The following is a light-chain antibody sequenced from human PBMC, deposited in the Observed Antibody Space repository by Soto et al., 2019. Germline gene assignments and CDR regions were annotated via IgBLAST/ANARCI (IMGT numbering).Light chain of an antibody. CDR1: QSVRSY. Sequence: EIVLSHSLVTLSLYQEERATLACRASQSVRSYLAWYQQIPGQAPRVLIYGASTRAPGIPDRFSGSGSGTDFTLTISRLQPEDFAVYYCQQFGNSRYIFGPGTILDIK. CDR2: GAS. V-gene: IGKV3-20*01. J-gene: IGKJ2*01. CDR3: QQFGNSRYI.